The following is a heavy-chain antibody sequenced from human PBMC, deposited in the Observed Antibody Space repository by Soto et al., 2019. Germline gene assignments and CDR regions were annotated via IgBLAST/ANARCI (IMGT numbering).Heavy chain of an antibody. Sequence: GGSPGLSCAAHGVSVTSGSMSWVRQAPGRGLEWVSVIYSGGGTYYAGSVRGRFTISRDNSKNTLCLQMNSLRAEDTAVYYCTTERLVSRTSRARFDPWGQGTLVSVSS. V-gene: IGHV3-53*01. CDR2: IYSGGGT. CDR3: TTERLVSRTSRARFDP. CDR1: GVSVTSGS. J-gene: IGHJ5*01. D-gene: IGHD2-2*01.